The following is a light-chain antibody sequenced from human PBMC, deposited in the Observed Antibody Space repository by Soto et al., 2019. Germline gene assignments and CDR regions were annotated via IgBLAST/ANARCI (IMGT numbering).Light chain of an antibody. Sequence: QAVVTQEPSFSVSPGGTVTLTCDLTSGSVSTTYYPSWYQQTPGQAPRTLIYSTNIRSSGVPDRFSGSILGNKAALTITGAQADDESDYHCMLYMGGGLVVFGGGTQLTVL. CDR2: STN. CDR3: MLYMGGGLVV. J-gene: IGLJ7*01. V-gene: IGLV8-61*01. CDR1: SGSVSTTYY.